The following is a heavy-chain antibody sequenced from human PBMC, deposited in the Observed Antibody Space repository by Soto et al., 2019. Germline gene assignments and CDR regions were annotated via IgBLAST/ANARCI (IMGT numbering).Heavy chain of an antibody. CDR3: AWGYGDYVFFDY. D-gene: IGHD4-17*01. CDR2: INAGNGNT. Sequence: ASVKVSCKASGYTFTSYAMHWVRQAPGQRLEWMGWINAGNGNTKYSQKFQGRVTITRDTSTSTAYMELRSLRSDDTAVYYCAWGYGDYVFFDYWGQGTLVTVSS. CDR1: GYTFTSYA. J-gene: IGHJ4*02. V-gene: IGHV1-3*01.